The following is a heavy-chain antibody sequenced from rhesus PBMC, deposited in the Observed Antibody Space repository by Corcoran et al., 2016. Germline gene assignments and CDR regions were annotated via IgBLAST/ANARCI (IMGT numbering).Heavy chain of an antibody. CDR1: GASISSYW. CDR2: ITRNSGST. J-gene: IGHJ6*01. D-gene: IGHD6-31*01. V-gene: IGHV4-80*01. Sequence: QVQLQESGPGLVKPSETLSLTCAVSGASISSYWWSWIRQPPGKGLGWIGEITRNSGSTSSTPSLKSRFTISKDASKNQFSLKLSSVTAADPAVYYCARGRAAAGTTRGYYGLDSWGQGVVVTVSS. CDR3: ARGRAAAGTTRGYYGLDS.